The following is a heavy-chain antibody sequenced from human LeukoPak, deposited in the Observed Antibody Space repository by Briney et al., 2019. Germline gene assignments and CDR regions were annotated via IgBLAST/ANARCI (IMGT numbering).Heavy chain of an antibody. J-gene: IGHJ3*02. CDR1: GFTFSSYA. Sequence: GRSLRFSCAASGFTFSSYAMHWVRQAPGKGLEWVAVISYDGSNKYSADSVKGRFTISRDNSKNTLFLQMNSLRADDTAVYYCARGGSSSWYSSDIWGQGTMVAVSS. CDR3: ARGGSSSWYSSDI. V-gene: IGHV3-30-3*01. CDR2: ISYDGSNK. D-gene: IGHD6-13*01.